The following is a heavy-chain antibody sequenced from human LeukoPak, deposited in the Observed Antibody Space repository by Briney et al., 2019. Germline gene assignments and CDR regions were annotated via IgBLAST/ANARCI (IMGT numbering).Heavy chain of an antibody. CDR2: INSDGSST. CDR3: ARVGGVNTIKY. CDR1: GFTFSSCA. Sequence: PGGSLRLSCAASGFTFSSCAMSWVRQAPGKGLVWVSRINSDGSSTSYADSVKGRFTISRDNAKNTLYLQMNSLRAEDTAVYYCARVGGVNTIKYWGQGTLVTVSS. V-gene: IGHV3-74*01. D-gene: IGHD3-16*01. J-gene: IGHJ4*02.